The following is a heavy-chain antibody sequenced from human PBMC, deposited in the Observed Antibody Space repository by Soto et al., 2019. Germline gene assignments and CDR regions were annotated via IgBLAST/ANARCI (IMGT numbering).Heavy chain of an antibody. D-gene: IGHD2-15*01. CDR3: ARHLGYCNSSGCFRNWFDP. Sequence: QVQLVQSGAEVKTPGASVKVSCRASGYSFRTHGITWVRQAPGQGLEWMGWISTYDDKTNFPQKFQGRITMTTDTSTSTAYMELRSLRSDDTAVYFCARHLGYCNSSGCFRNWFDPWGQGPLVTVSS. CDR2: ISTYDDKT. CDR1: GYSFRTHG. V-gene: IGHV1-18*01. J-gene: IGHJ5*02.